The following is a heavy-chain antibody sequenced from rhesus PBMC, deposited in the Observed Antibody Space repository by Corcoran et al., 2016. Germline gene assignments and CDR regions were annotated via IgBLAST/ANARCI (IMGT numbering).Heavy chain of an antibody. CDR3: ATDLNY. J-gene: IGHJ4*01. Sequence: VQLVQSGAEVKKPGASVKISCKASGYPFTAYYLHWVRQAPGKGIEWMGRVDPEDGKADYAQKLQDRVTITRETSTDTAYMELSSLRSEDTAVYYCATDLNYWGQGVLVTVSS. CDR2: VDPEDGKA. V-gene: IGHV1-111*01. CDR1: GYPFTAYY.